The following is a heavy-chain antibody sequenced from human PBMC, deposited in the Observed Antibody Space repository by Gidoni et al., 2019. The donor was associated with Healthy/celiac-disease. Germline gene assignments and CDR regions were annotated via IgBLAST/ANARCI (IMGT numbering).Heavy chain of an antibody. V-gene: IGHV4-39*01. J-gene: IGHJ2*01. CDR2: IYYSGST. CDR1: GGSISSSSYY. Sequence: QLQLQESGPGLVKPSETLSLTCTVSGGSISSSSYYWGWIRQPPGKGLEWIGSIYYSGSTYYNPSLKSRVTISVDTSKNQFSLKLSSVTAADTAVYYCARVGGYSFEWYFDLWGRGTLVTVSS. CDR3: ARVGGYSFEWYFDL. D-gene: IGHD5-18*01.